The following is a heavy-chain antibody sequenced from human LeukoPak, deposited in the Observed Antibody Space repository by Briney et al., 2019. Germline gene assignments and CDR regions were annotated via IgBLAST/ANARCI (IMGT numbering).Heavy chain of an antibody. D-gene: IGHD3-22*01. V-gene: IGHV3-30*03. J-gene: IGHJ4*02. CDR2: ISNDGNNK. CDR1: GLTFSRYA. CDR3: ARTERYYYDNSGNYYDLGGPHFDS. Sequence: GRSLRLSCEASGLTFSRYAMHWVRQVPGKGLEWVAVISNDGNNKYYSDSVRGRSTISRDNSKSTLFLQMNSLRAKDTAVYYCARTERYYYDNSGNYYDLGGPHFDSWGQGTLVTVSS.